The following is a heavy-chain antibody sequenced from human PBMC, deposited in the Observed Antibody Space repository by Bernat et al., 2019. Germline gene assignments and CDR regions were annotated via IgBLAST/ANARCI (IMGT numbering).Heavy chain of an antibody. D-gene: IGHD3-10*01. Sequence: EVQLVQSGAEVKKPGESLKISCKCSGYSFTSYWIGWVRQIPGKGLDWMGIIYPGDSDTRYSPSFQGQVTISADKSITTAYLKWSSLKASDTAMYYCARHQGHYGSGSKLMWHMDVWGKGTTVTVSS. CDR1: GYSFTSYW. J-gene: IGHJ6*03. CDR2: IYPGDSDT. CDR3: ARHQGHYGSGSKLMWHMDV. V-gene: IGHV5-51*01.